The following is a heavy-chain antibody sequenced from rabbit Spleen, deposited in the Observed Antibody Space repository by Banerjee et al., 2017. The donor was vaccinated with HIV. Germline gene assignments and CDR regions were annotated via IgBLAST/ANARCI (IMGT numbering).Heavy chain of an antibody. CDR3: ARDLDGVIGWNFGW. V-gene: IGHV1S40*01. D-gene: IGHD1-1*01. Sequence: QSLEESGGDLVKPGASLTLTCTASGFSFSSNDYMCWVRQAPGKGLEWISCIAGLSGFTYSATWAKGRFTCSKTSSTTVTLQMTSLTAADTATYFCARDLDGVIGWNFGWWGPGTLVTVS. J-gene: IGHJ4*01. CDR1: GFSFSSNDY. CDR2: IAGLSGFT.